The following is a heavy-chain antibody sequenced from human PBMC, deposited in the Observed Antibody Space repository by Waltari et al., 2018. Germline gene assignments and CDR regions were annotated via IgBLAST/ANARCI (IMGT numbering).Heavy chain of an antibody. J-gene: IGHJ4*02. CDR2: INPSGGTT. CDR3: ARASVSSGRRLDY. CDR1: GSTFTSYY. V-gene: IGHV1-46*01. D-gene: IGHD6-6*01. Sequence: QVQLVQSGAEVKEPGASVKVSCTASGSTFTSYYMHWVRQAPGQGLEWMGIINPSGGTTNYAQNFQGRITMTRDTSTSTVYMELSSLRSEDTAVYYCARASVSSGRRLDYWGQGILVTVSS.